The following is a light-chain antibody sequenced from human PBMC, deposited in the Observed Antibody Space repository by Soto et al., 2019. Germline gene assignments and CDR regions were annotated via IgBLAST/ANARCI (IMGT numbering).Light chain of an antibody. J-gene: IGKJ2*01. Sequence: EIVLTQSPGTLSLSPGERATLSCRASQRVSSSYLAWYQQKPGQAPRLLIYGASSRATGIPDRFSGSGSGTDFTLTISRLEPEDFAVYFCQRYGSSPAFTFGQGTKVEI. CDR2: GAS. V-gene: IGKV3-20*01. CDR1: QRVSSSY. CDR3: QRYGSSPAFT.